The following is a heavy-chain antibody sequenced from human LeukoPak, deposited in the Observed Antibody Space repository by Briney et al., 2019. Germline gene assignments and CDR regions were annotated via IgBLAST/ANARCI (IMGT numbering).Heavy chain of an antibody. V-gene: IGHV3-53*01. CDR2: IYSGGGT. J-gene: IGHJ3*02. Sequence: QTGGFLRLSCAASGFTVSSNYMSWVRQAPGKGLEWVSLIYSGGGTYYADSVKGRFTISRDNSKNTLYLQMNSLRAEDTAVYYCAKDRCCSGWNDAFDIWGQGTMVTVSS. D-gene: IGHD6-19*01. CDR1: GFTVSSNY. CDR3: AKDRCCSGWNDAFDI.